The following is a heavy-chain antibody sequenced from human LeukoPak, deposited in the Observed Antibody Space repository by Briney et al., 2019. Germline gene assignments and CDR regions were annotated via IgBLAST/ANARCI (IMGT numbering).Heavy chain of an antibody. J-gene: IGHJ2*01. D-gene: IGHD2/OR15-2a*01. Sequence: ASVKVSCKVSGYTLTELSMHWVRQAPGKGLGWMGGFDPEDGETIYAQKFQGRVTMTEDTSTDTAYMELSRLRSEDTAVYYCATLLVLRGYFDLWGRGTLVTVSS. V-gene: IGHV1-24*01. CDR3: ATLLVLRGYFDL. CDR2: FDPEDGET. CDR1: GYTLTELS.